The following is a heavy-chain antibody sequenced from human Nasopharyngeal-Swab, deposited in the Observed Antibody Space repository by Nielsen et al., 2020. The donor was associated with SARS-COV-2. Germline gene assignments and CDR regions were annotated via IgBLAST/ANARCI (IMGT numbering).Heavy chain of an antibody. J-gene: IGHJ6*02. D-gene: IGHD2-15*01. Sequence: GESLKISCAASGFTFSSYDMHWVRQATGKGLEWVSAIGTAGDTYYPGYVKGRFTLSRENAKNSLYLQMNSLRAGDTAVYYCARERTDCSGGSCYSYGMDVWGQGTTVTVSS. CDR1: GFTFSSYD. V-gene: IGHV3-13*01. CDR2: IGTAGDT. CDR3: ARERTDCSGGSCYSYGMDV.